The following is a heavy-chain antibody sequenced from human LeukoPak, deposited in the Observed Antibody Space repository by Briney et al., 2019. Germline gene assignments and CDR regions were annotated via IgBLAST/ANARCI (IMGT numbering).Heavy chain of an antibody. J-gene: IGHJ4*02. CDR1: GFTFSTYG. D-gene: IGHD3-10*01. Sequence: GGSLRLSCAVSGFTFSTYGMHWVRQAPGKGLEWVAFISYDGNNKHADAVKGRFTISRDNSQNTLYLQMNRLRREDTAVYYCAKDGRGWFGELMIEDWGQGIMVTVSS. V-gene: IGHV3-30*02. CDR2: ISYDGNNK. CDR3: AKDGRGWFGELMIED.